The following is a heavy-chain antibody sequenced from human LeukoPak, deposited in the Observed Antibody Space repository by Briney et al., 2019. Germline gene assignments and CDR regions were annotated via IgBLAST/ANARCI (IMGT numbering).Heavy chain of an antibody. Sequence: GGSLRLSCAASGSTFSSYAMSWVRQAPGKGLEWVSAISGSGGSTYYADSVKGRFTISRDNSKNTLYLQMNSLRAEDTAVYYCAKQDTMVRGVIMIDYWGQGTLVTVSS. CDR3: AKQDTMVRGVIMIDY. CDR2: ISGSGGST. J-gene: IGHJ4*02. V-gene: IGHV3-23*01. D-gene: IGHD3-10*01. CDR1: GSTFSSYA.